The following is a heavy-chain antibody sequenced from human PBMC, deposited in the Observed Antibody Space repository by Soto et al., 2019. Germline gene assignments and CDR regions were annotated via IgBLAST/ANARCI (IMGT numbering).Heavy chain of an antibody. CDR3: AKTLTIGGPASFDL. CDR2: IRAYGRDT. CDR1: GFDFYNYA. Sequence: GGSLRLSCVVSGFDFYNYAMSWVRQTPGKRLEWVSAIRAYGRDTFYADSVQGRFTVSRDNSKNTLYLQMQSLRVEDTATYYCAKTLTIGGPASFDLWGQGTPVTVSS. D-gene: IGHD1-26*01. V-gene: IGHV3-23*01. J-gene: IGHJ4*02.